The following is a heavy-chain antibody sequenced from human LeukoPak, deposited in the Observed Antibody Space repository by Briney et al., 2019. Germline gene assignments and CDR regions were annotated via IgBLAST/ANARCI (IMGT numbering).Heavy chain of an antibody. Sequence: PGGSLRLSCAAPVFTVSSNYMTWVRQAPGKGLGWVSSLYSGGTTYYADSMKGRFTISRDNSKNTLYLQMNSLRAEDTAVYYCARANVGGYSSFDYWGQGTLVTVSS. CDR3: ARANVGGYSSFDY. V-gene: IGHV3-53*01. CDR2: LYSGGTT. D-gene: IGHD4-23*01. J-gene: IGHJ4*02. CDR1: VFTVSSNY.